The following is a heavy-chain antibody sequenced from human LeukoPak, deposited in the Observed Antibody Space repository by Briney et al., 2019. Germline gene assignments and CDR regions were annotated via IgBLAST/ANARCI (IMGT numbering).Heavy chain of an antibody. CDR3: AKATYDFWSGYLAYSFDY. J-gene: IGHJ4*02. V-gene: IGHV3-23*01. Sequence: GGPLRLSCAASEFTFSSYAMSWVRQAPGKGLEWVSAISGSGGSTYYADSVKGRFTISRDNSKNTLYLQMNSLRAEDTAVYYCAKATYDFWSGYLAYSFDYWGQGTLVTVSS. D-gene: IGHD3-3*01. CDR1: EFTFSSYA. CDR2: ISGSGGST.